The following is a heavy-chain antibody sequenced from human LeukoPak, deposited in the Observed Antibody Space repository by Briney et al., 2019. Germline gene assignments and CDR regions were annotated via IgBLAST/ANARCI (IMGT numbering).Heavy chain of an antibody. CDR2: ISSSGVTI. Sequence: GGSLRLSCAASGFTFSSYEMIWVRQAPGKGLEWVSYISSSGVTIYYADSVKGRFTISRDNAKNSLYLQMNSLRAEDTAVYYCARAKMATGGGTFDYWGQGTLVTVSS. J-gene: IGHJ4*02. V-gene: IGHV3-48*03. CDR3: ARAKMATGGGTFDY. CDR1: GFTFSSYE. D-gene: IGHD5-24*01.